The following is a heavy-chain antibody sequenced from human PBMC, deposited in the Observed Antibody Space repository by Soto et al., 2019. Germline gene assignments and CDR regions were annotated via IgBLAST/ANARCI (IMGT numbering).Heavy chain of an antibody. J-gene: IGHJ4*02. CDR1: GYTFSNYG. CDR3: ARGKVGGDSKY. Sequence: QVQLVQSGAEVKKPGASVKVSCKTSGYTFSNYGINWVRQAPGQGLEWMGWISGYIHNTKYAQKVQGRVTITTDPSTSTAYMELRSLRSDDTAVYYCARGKVGGDSKYWGQGTLVTVSS. D-gene: IGHD2-21*02. V-gene: IGHV1-18*01. CDR2: ISGYIHNT.